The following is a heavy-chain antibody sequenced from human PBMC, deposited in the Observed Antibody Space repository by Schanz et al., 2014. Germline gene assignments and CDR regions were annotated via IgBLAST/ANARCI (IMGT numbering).Heavy chain of an antibody. D-gene: IGHD3-9*01. V-gene: IGHV3-NL1*01. CDR3: AYYDVLTGFDY. J-gene: IGHJ4*02. CDR2: IYSSGST. Sequence: VQLVESGGGLVKPGGSLRLSCVASGFPFSTYSIHWVRQAPGKGLEWVSTIYSSGSTYYADSVRGRFTISRDNSKNTLYLQINNLRAEDTAVYYCAYYDVLTGFDYWGQGTQVTVSS. CDR1: GFPFSTYS.